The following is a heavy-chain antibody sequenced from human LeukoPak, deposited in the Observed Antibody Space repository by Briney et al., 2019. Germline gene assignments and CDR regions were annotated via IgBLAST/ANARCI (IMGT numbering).Heavy chain of an antibody. J-gene: IGHJ4*02. V-gene: IGHV3-30*02. D-gene: IGHD2-2*01. CDR2: IRYDGINK. Sequence: PGGSLRLSCAASGFTFRSYGMHWVRQAPGKGLEWVTFIRYDGINKYYADSVKGRFTISRDNSKNTLYLQMNSLRAEDTAVYYCVKPDSQNVVIPGAADYWGQGTLVTVSS. CDR1: GFTFRSYG. CDR3: VKPDSQNVVIPGAADY.